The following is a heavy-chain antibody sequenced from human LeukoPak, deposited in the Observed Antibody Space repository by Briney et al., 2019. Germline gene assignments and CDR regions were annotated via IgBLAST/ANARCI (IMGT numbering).Heavy chain of an antibody. Sequence: PGGSLRLSCAASGFTFSSYAMNWVRQAPGQGLEWVSAISGSGGTTYYADSVKGRFTISRDNSKNTLFLKMNSLRAEDTAVYYCAKDREGLSSGYDLEYFDYWGQGTLVTVSS. CDR2: ISGSGGTT. J-gene: IGHJ4*02. CDR1: GFTFSSYA. V-gene: IGHV3-23*01. CDR3: AKDREGLSSGYDLEYFDY. D-gene: IGHD5-12*01.